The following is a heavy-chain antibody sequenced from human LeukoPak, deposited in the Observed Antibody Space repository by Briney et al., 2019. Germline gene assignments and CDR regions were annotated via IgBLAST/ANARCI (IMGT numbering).Heavy chain of an antibody. J-gene: IGHJ4*02. CDR1: GGSFSGYY. Sequence: KPSETLSLTCAVYGGSFSGYYWSWIRQPPGKGLEWIGEINHSGSTNYNPSLKSRVTISVDTSKNQFSLKLSSVTAADTAVYYCARGRGSSHYWGQGTLVTVSS. V-gene: IGHV4-34*01. CDR2: INHSGST. D-gene: IGHD6-6*01. CDR3: ARGRGSSHY.